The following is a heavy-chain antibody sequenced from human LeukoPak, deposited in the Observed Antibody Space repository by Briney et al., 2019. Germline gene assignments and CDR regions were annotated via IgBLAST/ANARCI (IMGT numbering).Heavy chain of an antibody. Sequence: KPSETLSLTCTVSGGSISTSNYYWGWIRQPPGKGLEWIGNIFYSGSTYYSPSLRSRVTISLNTSRNQFSLKLNSVTAADTAVYCAKSNGYGLVDIWGQGTMVTVSS. CDR1: GGSISTSNYY. J-gene: IGHJ3*02. CDR3: AKSNGYGLVDI. D-gene: IGHD3-10*01. V-gene: IGHV4-39*07. CDR2: IFYSGST.